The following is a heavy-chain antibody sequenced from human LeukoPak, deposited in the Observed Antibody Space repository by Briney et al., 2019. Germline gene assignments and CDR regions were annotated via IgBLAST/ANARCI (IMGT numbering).Heavy chain of an antibody. J-gene: IGHJ5*02. V-gene: IGHV1-2*06. Sequence: ASVKVSCKASGYTFTGYYMHWVRQAPGQGLEWMGRINPNSGGTNYAQKFQGRVTMTRDTSISTAYMELSRLRSDDTAVYYCASDWDYYGSGSYSNPSNWFDPWGQGTLVTVSS. CDR2: INPNSGGT. CDR1: GYTFTGYY. CDR3: ASDWDYYGSGSYSNPSNWFDP. D-gene: IGHD3-10*01.